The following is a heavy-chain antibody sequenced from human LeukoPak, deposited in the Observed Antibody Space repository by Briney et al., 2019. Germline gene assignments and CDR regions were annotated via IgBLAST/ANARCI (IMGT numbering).Heavy chain of an antibody. CDR2: MNPNSGNT. J-gene: IGHJ3*02. CDR1: GYTFTSYD. D-gene: IGHD3-22*01. V-gene: IGHV1-8*01. CDR3: AVNYYDSSTRVAFDI. Sequence: ASVKVSCKSSGYTFTSYDINWVRKATGQGLEWMGWMNPNSGNTGYAQKFQGRVTMTRNTSISTAYMELSSLRSEDTAVYYCAVNYYDSSTRVAFDIWGQGTMVTVSS.